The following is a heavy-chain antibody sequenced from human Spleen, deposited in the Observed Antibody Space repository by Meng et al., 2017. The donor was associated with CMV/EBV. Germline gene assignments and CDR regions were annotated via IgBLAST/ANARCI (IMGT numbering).Heavy chain of an antibody. V-gene: IGHV4-34*01. Sequence: SETLSLTCTVYGGSFNAYYYNWFRQAPGKGLEWIGEINHSGGTNYNPSLTSRVTISVDKSKNQFSLRLTFVTAADTSVYCCSSESATYLGGRIYYHGMDVWGQGTTVTVSS. CDR2: INHSGGT. D-gene: IGHD1-26*01. CDR1: GGSFNAYY. J-gene: IGHJ6*02. CDR3: SSESATYLGGRIYYHGMDV.